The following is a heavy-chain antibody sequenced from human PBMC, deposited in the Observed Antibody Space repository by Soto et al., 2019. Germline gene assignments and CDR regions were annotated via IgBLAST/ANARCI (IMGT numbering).Heavy chain of an antibody. Sequence: SGPTLVNPTQTLTLTCSFSWFSLTTPGLCVSWIRHPPGEALEWLALIDWVDDKYYSPSLKTRLSISKDTSKNQVVLTMTNLDPVDTATYYCARKTIGNIDAFDVWGPGTMVTVSS. CDR2: IDWVDDK. V-gene: IGHV2-70*01. J-gene: IGHJ3*01. CDR3: ARKTIGNIDAFDV. CDR1: WFSLTTPGLC. D-gene: IGHD1-1*01.